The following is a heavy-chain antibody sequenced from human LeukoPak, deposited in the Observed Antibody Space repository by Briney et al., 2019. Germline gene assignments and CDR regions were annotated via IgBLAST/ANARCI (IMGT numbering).Heavy chain of an antibody. D-gene: IGHD4-17*01. CDR1: GDSISRSSDY. CDR2: VYYIGST. CDR3: ARDVGDGDYGWFDP. J-gene: IGHJ5*02. Sequence: SETLSLTCTVSGDSISRSSDYWGWIRQPPGKGPEWIGSVYYIGSTYYNPSLKSRVTISVHTSKNQFSLKLSSVTAADTAIYYCARDVGDGDYGWFDPWGQGTLVSVSS. V-gene: IGHV4-39*07.